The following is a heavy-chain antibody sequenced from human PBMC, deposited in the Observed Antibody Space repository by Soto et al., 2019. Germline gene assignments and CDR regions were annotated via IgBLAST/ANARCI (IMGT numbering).Heavy chain of an antibody. CDR3: ARVVPGAEAWFGP. CDR2: ISLYSDGT. CDR1: GYTFSNYG. D-gene: IGHD2-2*01. J-gene: IGHJ5*02. Sequence: ASVKVSCKPAGYTFSNYGSTWVRQAPGPPLEWLGWISLYSDGTNYAQKFQGRVSMTTDTSTTTAYMELRSLRSDDRAVYYCARVVPGAEAWFGPWGQGILVTVSA. V-gene: IGHV1-18*01.